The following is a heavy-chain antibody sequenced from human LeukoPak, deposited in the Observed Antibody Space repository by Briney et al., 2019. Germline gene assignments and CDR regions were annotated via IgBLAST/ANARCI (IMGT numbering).Heavy chain of an antibody. J-gene: IGHJ4*02. D-gene: IGHD3-3*01. CDR1: GFTFGDYA. V-gene: IGHV3-23*01. CDR3: VKDPNLTVFGVVTDY. CDR2: ISGSGGST. Sequence: GGSLRLSCTASGFTFGDYAMSWFRQAPGKGPEWVSVISGSGGSTYYADSVRGRFTISRDNSKNTVFLQMNSLRADDTAIYYCVKDPNLTVFGVVTDYWGQGTLVTVSS.